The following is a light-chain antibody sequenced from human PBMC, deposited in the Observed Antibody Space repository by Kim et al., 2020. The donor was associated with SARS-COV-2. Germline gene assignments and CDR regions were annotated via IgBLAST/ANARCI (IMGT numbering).Light chain of an antibody. CDR2: RDS. J-gene: IGLJ3*02. V-gene: IGLV3-9*01. Sequence: VALGQTARVTGGGNNIGSKNVHGYQQKPGQAPVLVIYRDSNRPSGIPERFSGSNSGNTATLTISRAQAGDEADYYCQVWDSSTGVFGGGTKLTVL. CDR3: QVWDSSTGV. CDR1: NIGSKN.